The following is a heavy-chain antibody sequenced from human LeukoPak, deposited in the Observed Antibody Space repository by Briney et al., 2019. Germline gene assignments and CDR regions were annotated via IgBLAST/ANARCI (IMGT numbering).Heavy chain of an antibody. CDR1: GGSISSYY. Sequence: PSETLSLTCTVSGGSISSYYWSWIRQPPGKGLEWIGYIYYGSTNYNPSLKSRVTISVDTSKNQFSLKLSSVTAADTAVYYCARAVGYYYYMDVWGKGTTVTVSS. V-gene: IGHV4-59*01. D-gene: IGHD2-15*01. CDR2: IYYGST. J-gene: IGHJ6*03. CDR3: ARAVGYYYYMDV.